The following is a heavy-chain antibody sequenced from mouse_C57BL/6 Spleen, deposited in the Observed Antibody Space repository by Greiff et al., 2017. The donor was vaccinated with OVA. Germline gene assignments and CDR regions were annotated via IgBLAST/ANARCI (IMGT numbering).Heavy chain of an antibody. Sequence: QVQLQQPGAELVKPGASVKLSCKASGYTFTSYWMQWVKQRPGQGLEWIGEIDPSDSYTNYNQKFKGKATLTVDTSSSTAYMQLSSLTSEDSAVYYCARGEGRGFDYWGQGTTLTVSS. D-gene: IGHD3-3*01. V-gene: IGHV1-50*01. CDR1: GYTFTSYW. CDR2: IDPSDSYT. J-gene: IGHJ2*01. CDR3: ARGEGRGFDY.